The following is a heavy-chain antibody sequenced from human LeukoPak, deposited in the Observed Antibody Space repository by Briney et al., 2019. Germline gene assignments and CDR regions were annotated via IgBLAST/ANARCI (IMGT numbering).Heavy chain of an antibody. CDR2: IYYSGST. V-gene: IGHV4-39*01. J-gene: IGHJ4*02. D-gene: IGHD2-8*02. CDR3: ARQSTGRFDY. CDR1: GGSISSSSYY. Sequence: SETLSLTCIVSGGSISSSSYYWGWIRQPPGKGLEWIGSIYYSGSTYYNPSLKSRVTISVDTSKNQFSLKLSSVTAADTAVYYCARQSTGRFDYWGQGTLVTVSS.